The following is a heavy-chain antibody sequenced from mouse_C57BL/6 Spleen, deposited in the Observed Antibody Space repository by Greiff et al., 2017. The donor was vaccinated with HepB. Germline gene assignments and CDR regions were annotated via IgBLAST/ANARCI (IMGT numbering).Heavy chain of an antibody. D-gene: IGHD2-4*01. Sequence: QVQLQQSGPELVKPGASVKISCKASGYAFSSSWMNWVKQRPGKGLEWIGRIYPGDGDTNYNGKFKGKATLTADKSSSTAYMQLSSLTSEDSAVYFCASDYPHYYAMDYWGQGTSVTVSS. J-gene: IGHJ4*01. V-gene: IGHV1-82*01. CDR3: ASDYPHYYAMDY. CDR1: GYAFSSSW. CDR2: IYPGDGDT.